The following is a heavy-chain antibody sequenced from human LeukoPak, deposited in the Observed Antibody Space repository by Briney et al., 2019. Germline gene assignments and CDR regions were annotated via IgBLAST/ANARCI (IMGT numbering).Heavy chain of an antibody. CDR2: IIPMSGTA. CDR3: ASPVKYYDTWSGYPPFDY. V-gene: IGHV1-69*13. CDR1: GYTFTNYG. J-gene: IGHJ4*02. Sequence: ASVKVSRKASGYTFTNYGINWVRQAPGQGLEWVGGIIPMSGTANYAQKFQGRVTITADESTSTAYMELSSLRSEDTAIYYCASPVKYYDTWSGYPPFDYWGQGTLVTVSS. D-gene: IGHD3-3*01.